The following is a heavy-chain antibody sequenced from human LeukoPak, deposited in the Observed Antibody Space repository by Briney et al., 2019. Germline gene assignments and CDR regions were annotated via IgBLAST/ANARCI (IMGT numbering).Heavy chain of an antibody. D-gene: IGHD2-2*01. CDR2: LYYSGRT. V-gene: IGHV4-59*12. CDR1: GVSINNYY. CDR3: ARAPYCSSISCSHY. Sequence: SETLSLTCTVSGVSINNYYWSWIRQPPGKGLEWIGYLYYSGRTNYNPSLKSRVSISVDTSKNQFSLKLNSVTAADTAVYYCARAPYCSSISCSHYWGQGTLVTVSS. J-gene: IGHJ4*02.